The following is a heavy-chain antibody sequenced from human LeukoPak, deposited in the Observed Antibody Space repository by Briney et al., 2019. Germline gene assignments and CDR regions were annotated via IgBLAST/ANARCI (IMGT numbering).Heavy chain of an antibody. CDR2: IAADDNT. CDR3: VRDNREGAFDI. D-gene: IGHD2/OR15-2a*01. V-gene: IGHV1-3*03. J-gene: IGHJ3*02. CDR1: GYSFSTYA. Sequence: GATVKDSCKASGYSFSTYAVHWVRQAPGQRLEWMGWIAADDNTKYSQDLQGRFTITRDTSASTAYMELSSLRSDDMAVYYCVRDNREGAFDIWGQGTMVTVSP.